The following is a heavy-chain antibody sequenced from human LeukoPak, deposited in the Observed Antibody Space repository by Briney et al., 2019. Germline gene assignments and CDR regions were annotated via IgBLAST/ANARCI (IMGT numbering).Heavy chain of an antibody. Sequence: PGGSLRLSCAASGFTFSTYWMSWVRQAPGKGLEWVANIDQDGSEKYYVDSVKGRFTISRDDAKNSLYLQMHSLRAEDTAVYYCARAPLSGNLYSGSYYPDYWGQGTLVTVSS. CDR3: ARAPLSGNLYSGSYYPDY. V-gene: IGHV3-7*01. CDR1: GFTFSTYW. D-gene: IGHD1-26*01. CDR2: IDQDGSEK. J-gene: IGHJ4*02.